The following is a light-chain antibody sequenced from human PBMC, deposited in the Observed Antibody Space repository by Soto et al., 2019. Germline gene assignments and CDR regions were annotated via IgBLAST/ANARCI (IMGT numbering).Light chain of an antibody. Sequence: EIVLTQSPDTLSLSPGERATLSCRASQSVGTSLAWYQQKPGQAPSLLISDVSNRATGIPARFSGSGSRTDFTLTISSLEPEDFATYYCQKCDYLPIFGPGTTVDFK. V-gene: IGKV3-11*01. CDR1: QSVGTS. CDR2: DVS. J-gene: IGKJ3*01. CDR3: QKCDYLPI.